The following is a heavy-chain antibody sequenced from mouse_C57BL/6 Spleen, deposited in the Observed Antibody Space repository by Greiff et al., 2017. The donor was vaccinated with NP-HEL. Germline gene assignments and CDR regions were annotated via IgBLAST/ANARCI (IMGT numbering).Heavy chain of an antibody. Sequence: QVHVKQPGAELVKPGASVKLSCKASGYTFTSYWMHWVKQRPGQGLEWIGMIHPNSGSTNYNEKFKSKATLTVDKSSSTAYMQLSSLTSEDSAVYYCARGWDVTYWGQGTLVTVSA. CDR3: ARGWDVTY. D-gene: IGHD4-1*01. CDR1: GYTFTSYW. J-gene: IGHJ3*01. CDR2: IHPNSGST. V-gene: IGHV1-64*01.